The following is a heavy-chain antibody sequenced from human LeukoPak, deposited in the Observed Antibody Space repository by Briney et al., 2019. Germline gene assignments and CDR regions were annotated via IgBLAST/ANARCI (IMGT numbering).Heavy chain of an antibody. CDR3: ARDYDILTGYDPDGY. J-gene: IGHJ4*02. CDR2: ISAYNGNT. V-gene: IGHV1-18*01. Sequence: GASVKVSCKASGYTFTSYGISWVRQAPGQGLEWMGWISAYNGNTNYAQKLQGRVTMTTDTSTSTAYMELRSLRSDDTAVYYCARDYDILTGYDPDGYWGQGTLVTVSS. D-gene: IGHD3-9*01. CDR1: GYTFTSYG.